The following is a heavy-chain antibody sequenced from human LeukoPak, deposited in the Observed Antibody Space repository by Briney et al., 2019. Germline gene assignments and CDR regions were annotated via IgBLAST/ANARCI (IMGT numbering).Heavy chain of an antibody. CDR1: GGSFSGYY. Sequence: PSETLSLTCAVYGGSFSGYYWSWIRQPPGKGLEWIGYIYYSGSTNYNPSLKSRVTISVDTSKNQFSLKLSSVTAADTAVYYCAREIGNAFDIWGQGTMVTVSS. CDR3: AREIGNAFDI. J-gene: IGHJ3*02. V-gene: IGHV4-59*01. D-gene: IGHD4-23*01. CDR2: IYYSGST.